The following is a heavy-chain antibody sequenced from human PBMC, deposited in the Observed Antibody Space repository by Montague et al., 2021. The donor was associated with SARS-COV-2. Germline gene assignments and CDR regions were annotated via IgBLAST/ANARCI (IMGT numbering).Heavy chain of an antibody. CDR2: LYYSGST. Sequence: SETRSLTCTVSGGSISSYYWSWIRQPPGKGLEWIGYLYYSGSTNYNPSLKSRVTISVDTSKNQFSLRLNSVTAADTAVYYCARLPSRYRYFYYLDLWGKGTPVTVSS. D-gene: IGHD1-1*01. V-gene: IGHV4-59*08. CDR3: ARLPSRYRYFYYLDL. J-gene: IGHJ6*03. CDR1: GGSISSYY.